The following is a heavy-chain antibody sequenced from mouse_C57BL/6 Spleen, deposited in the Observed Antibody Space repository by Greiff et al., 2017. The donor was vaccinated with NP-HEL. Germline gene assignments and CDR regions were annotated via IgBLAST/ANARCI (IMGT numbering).Heavy chain of an antibody. J-gene: IGHJ2*01. CDR3: ARNGPGDYGSIPVPYYFDY. D-gene: IGHD1-1*01. CDR1: GYTFTSYW. Sequence: QVQLQQSGAELAKPGASVKLSCKASGYTFTSYWMHWVKQRPGQGLEWIGYINPSSGYTKYTQKFKDKATLTADKSSSTAYMQLSSLTYEYSAVYYCARNGPGDYGSIPVPYYFDYWGQGTTLTVSA. CDR2: INPSSGYT. V-gene: IGHV1-7*01.